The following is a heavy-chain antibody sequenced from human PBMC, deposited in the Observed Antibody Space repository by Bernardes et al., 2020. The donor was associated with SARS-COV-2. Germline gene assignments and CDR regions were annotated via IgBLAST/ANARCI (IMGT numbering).Heavy chain of an antibody. J-gene: IGHJ4*02. D-gene: IGHD3-22*01. Sequence: GGSLRLSCAASGFTFSSSCMHWVRQAPGKGLVWVARMNSDGSTINYADSVKDRFTISRDNAENTLYLQMNSLRAEDTAVYYCARAGYYRFDYWGQGTLVTVSS. V-gene: IGHV3-74*01. CDR3: ARAGYYRFDY. CDR1: GFTFSSSC. CDR2: MNSDGSTI.